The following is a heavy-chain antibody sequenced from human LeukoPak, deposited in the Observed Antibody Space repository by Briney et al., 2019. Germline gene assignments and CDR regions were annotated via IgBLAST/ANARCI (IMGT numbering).Heavy chain of an antibody. V-gene: IGHV4-59*01. Sequence: NPSETLSLTCTVSGGSISSYYWSWIRQPPGKGLEWIGYIYYSGSTNYNPSLKSRVTISVDTSKNQFSLKLSSVTAADTAVYYCAGGTIEMATISDYWGQGTLVTVSS. D-gene: IGHD5-24*01. CDR2: IYYSGST. CDR3: AGGTIEMATISDY. CDR1: GGSISSYY. J-gene: IGHJ4*02.